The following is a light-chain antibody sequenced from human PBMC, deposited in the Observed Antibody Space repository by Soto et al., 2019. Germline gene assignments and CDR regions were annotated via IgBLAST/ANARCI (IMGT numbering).Light chain of an antibody. CDR2: GAA. CDR3: QHYGRWGT. J-gene: IGKJ1*01. Sequence: IVLTQSPATVSESPGGRVTLSCRARQNIFSNYLAWYQQKPGQAPRLLIYGAATRATHIAVRFSGGGSGTDFTLTISRLEPEDFAVDHCQHYGRWGTVGQGTKV. V-gene: IGKV3-20*01. CDR1: QNIFSNY.